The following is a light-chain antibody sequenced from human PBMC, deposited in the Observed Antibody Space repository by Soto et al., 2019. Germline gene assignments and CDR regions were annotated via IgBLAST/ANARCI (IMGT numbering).Light chain of an antibody. J-gene: IGKJ3*01. Sequence: EIVLTQSPATLSLSPGERATLSCRASQSVSSYLAWYQQKPGQAPRLLIYDASNRATGIPARFSGSGSGTDFTLTISSLEPEDFAVYYCQQRSNWPPLGLTFGPGTKVDIK. CDR1: QSVSSY. CDR3: QQRSNWPPLGLT. CDR2: DAS. V-gene: IGKV3-11*01.